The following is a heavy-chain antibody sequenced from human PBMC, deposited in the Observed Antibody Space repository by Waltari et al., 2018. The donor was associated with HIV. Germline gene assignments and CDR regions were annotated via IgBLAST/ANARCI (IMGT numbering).Heavy chain of an antibody. J-gene: IGHJ1*01. CDR1: GGSFSGYS. D-gene: IGHD4-17*01. CDR3: ASPLYGGSSLAYFQH. CDR2: INHSGST. Sequence: QVQLQQWGAGLLKPSETLSPTCAVYGGSFSGYSWSWIRQPPGKGLEWIGEINHSGSTNYNPSLKSRVTISVDTSKNQFSLKLSSVTAADTAVYYCASPLYGGSSLAYFQHWGQGTLVTVSS. V-gene: IGHV4-34*01.